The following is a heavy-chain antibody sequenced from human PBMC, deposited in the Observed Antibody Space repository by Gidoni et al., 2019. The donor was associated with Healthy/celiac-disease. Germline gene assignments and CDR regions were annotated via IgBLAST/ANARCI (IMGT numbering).Heavy chain of an antibody. D-gene: IGHD5-18*01. Sequence: QVQLQQCCAGLLKPSETLSLTCAVYGGSFSGYYWSWIRQPPGKGLEWIGEINHSGSTNYNPSLKSRVTISVDTSKNQFSLKLSSVTAADTAVYYCARGSVDTAMVTLDYWGQGTLVTVSS. J-gene: IGHJ4*02. CDR1: GGSFSGYY. CDR3: ARGSVDTAMVTLDY. CDR2: INHSGST. V-gene: IGHV4-34*01.